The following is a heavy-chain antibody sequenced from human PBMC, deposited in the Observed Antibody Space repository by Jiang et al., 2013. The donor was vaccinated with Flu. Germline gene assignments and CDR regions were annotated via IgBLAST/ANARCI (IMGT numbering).Heavy chain of an antibody. D-gene: IGHD2-2*01. V-gene: IGHV3-20*04. CDR3: AKGYCSRSSCHGSWFEY. Sequence: VQLVESGGRVVRPGGSLRLSCAASGFIFDDYGMSWVRQAPGKGLEWVSGINWNGDTTGYADSVKGRLTISRDNAKNSLYLQMNSLRAEDTALYYCAKGYCSRSSCHGSWFEYWGQGTPVTVSS. CDR1: GFIFDDYG. CDR2: INWNGDTT. J-gene: IGHJ4*02.